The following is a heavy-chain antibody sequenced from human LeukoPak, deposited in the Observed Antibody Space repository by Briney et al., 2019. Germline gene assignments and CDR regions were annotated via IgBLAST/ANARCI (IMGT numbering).Heavy chain of an antibody. CDR1: GGSISSGSHY. D-gene: IGHD4-17*01. CDR3: ARGSRFYGDYY. J-gene: IGHJ4*02. V-gene: IGHV4-61*02. CDR2: IYTSGST. Sequence: SSETLSLTCTVSGGSISSGSHYWSWIRQPAGKGLEWIGRIYTSGSTNYNPSLRSRVTISVDTSKNQFSLKLSSVTAADTAVYYCARGSRFYGDYYWGQGTLVTVSS.